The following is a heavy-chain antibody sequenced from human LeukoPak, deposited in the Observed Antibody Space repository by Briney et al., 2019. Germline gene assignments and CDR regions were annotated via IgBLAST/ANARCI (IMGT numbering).Heavy chain of an antibody. D-gene: IGHD2-2*01. CDR2: ITGGSAKT. J-gene: IGHJ4*02. CDR3: ARDQLEPSRYCSSTSCYGTFDY. V-gene: IGHV3-23*01. Sequence: PGGSLRLSCAASGFTLTSYAMNWVRQAPGKGLEWVSTITGGSAKTYYAESVKGRFTISRDNSKNTLYLQMNSLRAEDTAVYYCARDQLEPSRYCSSTSCYGTFDYWGQGTLVTVSS. CDR1: GFTLTSYA.